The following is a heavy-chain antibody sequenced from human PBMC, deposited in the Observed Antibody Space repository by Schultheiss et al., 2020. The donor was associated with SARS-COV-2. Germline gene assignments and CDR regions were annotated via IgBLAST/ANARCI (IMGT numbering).Heavy chain of an antibody. CDR3: TTEYSYGDY. CDR2: INHSGST. Sequence: SETLSLTCAVYGGSFSGYYWSWIRQPPGKGLEWIGEINHSGSTNYNPSLKSRVTISVDTSKNQFSLKLSSVTAADTAVYYCTTEYSYGDYWGQGTLVTVSS. J-gene: IGHJ4*02. V-gene: IGHV4-34*03. D-gene: IGHD5-18*01. CDR1: GGSFSGYY.